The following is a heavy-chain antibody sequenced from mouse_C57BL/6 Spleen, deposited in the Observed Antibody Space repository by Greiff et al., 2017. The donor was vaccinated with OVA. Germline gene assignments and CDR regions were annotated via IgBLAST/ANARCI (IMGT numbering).Heavy chain of an antibody. V-gene: IGHV1-78*01. CDR2: IYPRDGST. CDR1: GYTFTDHT. D-gene: IGHD1-1*01. J-gene: IGHJ4*01. CDR3: ARRGLYYGSRYAMDY. Sequence: QVQLQQSDAELVKPGASVKISCKVSGYTFTDHTIHWMKQRPEQGLEWIGYIYPRDGSTKYNEKFKGKATLTADKSSSTAYRQLNSLTSEDSAVYFCARRGLYYGSRYAMDYWGQGTSVTVSS.